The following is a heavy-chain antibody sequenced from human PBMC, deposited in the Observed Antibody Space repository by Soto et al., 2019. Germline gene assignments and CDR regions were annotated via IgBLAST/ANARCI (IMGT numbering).Heavy chain of an antibody. Sequence: GGSLRLSCAASGFTFSSYAMSWVRQAPGKGLEWVSAISGSGGSTYYADSVKGRFTISRDNSKNTLYLQVNSLRAEDTAVYYCAKDLFIVVVVAATGSAFDIWGQGTMVT. CDR1: GFTFSSYA. J-gene: IGHJ3*02. D-gene: IGHD2-15*01. CDR3: AKDLFIVVVVAATGSAFDI. CDR2: ISGSGGST. V-gene: IGHV3-23*01.